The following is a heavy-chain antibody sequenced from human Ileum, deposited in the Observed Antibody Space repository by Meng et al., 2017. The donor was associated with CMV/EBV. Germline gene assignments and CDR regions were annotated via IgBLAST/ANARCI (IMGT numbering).Heavy chain of an antibody. V-gene: IGHV3-30*04. CDR2: ISYDGTTK. J-gene: IGHJ4*02. Sequence: GGSLRLSCAASGITLSRFAMHWVRQAPGKGLEWVAVISYDGTTKYYADSVKGRFTIASDNSKNTLYLQMNSLRAEDTAVYYCARDHYCTDPNCQPLLFDFWGQGTLVTVSS. CDR1: GITLSRFA. CDR3: ARDHYCTDPNCQPLLFDF. D-gene: IGHD2-8*02.